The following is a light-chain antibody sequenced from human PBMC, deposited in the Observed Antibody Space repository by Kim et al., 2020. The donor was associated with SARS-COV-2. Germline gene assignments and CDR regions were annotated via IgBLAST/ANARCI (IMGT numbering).Light chain of an antibody. CDR2: KAS. Sequence: STLSASVGARVIITCRASQSNSMWLAWYQQKPGKAPKLLISKASSLQSGVPSRFSGSGSGTEFTLTISSLQPDDFGTYYCQQYDNYFGQGTKLEI. CDR1: QSNSMW. V-gene: IGKV1-5*03. CDR3: QQYDNY. J-gene: IGKJ2*01.